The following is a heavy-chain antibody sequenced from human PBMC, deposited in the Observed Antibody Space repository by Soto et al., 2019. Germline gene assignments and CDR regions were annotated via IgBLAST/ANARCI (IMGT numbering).Heavy chain of an antibody. CDR3: ARGDYHDIHDY. CDR2: INAGNGNT. Sequence: QVQLVQSGAEVKKPGASVKVSCKASGYTFTSYAMHWVRQAPGQRLEWMGWINAGNGNTKYSPKFQGRVTITRDTSASTAYMELSSLRSEDTAVYYCARGDYHDIHDYWGQGTLVTVSS. V-gene: IGHV1-3*01. CDR1: GYTFTSYA. J-gene: IGHJ4*02. D-gene: IGHD3-22*01.